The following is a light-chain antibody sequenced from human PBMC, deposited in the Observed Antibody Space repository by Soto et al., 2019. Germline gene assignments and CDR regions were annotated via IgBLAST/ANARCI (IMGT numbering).Light chain of an antibody. J-gene: IGKJ4*01. Sequence: EIVMTQSPATLSVSPGERATLSCSASQIVSSNLAWYQQKPGQAPRLLIYDASNRATGIPARFSGSGSGTDFTLTISSLEPEDFAVYYCQQRSNWPYALTFGGGTKVAIK. CDR3: QQRSNWPYALT. CDR2: DAS. CDR1: QIVSSN. V-gene: IGKV3-11*01.